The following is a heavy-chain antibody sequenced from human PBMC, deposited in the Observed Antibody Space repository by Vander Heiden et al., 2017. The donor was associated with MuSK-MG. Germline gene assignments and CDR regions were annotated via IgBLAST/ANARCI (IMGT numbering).Heavy chain of an antibody. CDR1: GFTFSSYA. V-gene: IGHV3-23*01. Sequence: VQLLESGGGWVQPGGSLRLSCAASGFTFSSYAMSWVRQAPGKGGEGVSATSGSGGSTYYADSVKGRFTISRDNSKNTLYLQMNSLRAEDTAVYYCAKGVIAVAGRVDYWGQGTLVTVSS. CDR3: AKGVIAVAGRVDY. CDR2: TSGSGGST. J-gene: IGHJ4*02. D-gene: IGHD6-19*01.